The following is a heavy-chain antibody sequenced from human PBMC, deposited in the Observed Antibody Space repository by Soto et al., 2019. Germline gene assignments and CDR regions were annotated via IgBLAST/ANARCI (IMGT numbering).Heavy chain of an antibody. CDR2: ISGSGGNT. J-gene: IGHJ4*02. Sequence: GGPLRLSCAASGFTFSSYAMSWVRQAPGKGLEWVSFISGSGGNTYYADSVKGRFAISRDNSKNTLFLQMNSLSAEDTAVYYCAKDRYILRYPNPFDYWGQGTLVTVSS. CDR1: GFTFSSYA. D-gene: IGHD2-21*01. V-gene: IGHV3-23*01. CDR3: AKDRYILRYPNPFDY.